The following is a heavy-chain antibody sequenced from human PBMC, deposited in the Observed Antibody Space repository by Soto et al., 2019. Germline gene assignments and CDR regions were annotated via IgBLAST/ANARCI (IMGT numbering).Heavy chain of an antibody. D-gene: IGHD6-19*01. J-gene: IGHJ3*02. Sequence: ASVKVSCKASGYTFTSYAMHWVRQAPGQRLEWMGWINAGNGNTKYSQKFQGRVTITRDTSASTAYMELSSLRSDDTAVYYCARVLGLAVALRGVFDIWGQGTMVTVSS. V-gene: IGHV1-3*01. CDR3: ARVLGLAVALRGVFDI. CDR2: INAGNGNT. CDR1: GYTFTSYA.